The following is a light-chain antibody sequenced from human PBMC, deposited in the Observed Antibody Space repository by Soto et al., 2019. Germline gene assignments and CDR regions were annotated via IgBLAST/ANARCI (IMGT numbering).Light chain of an antibody. CDR1: SSDVGGYNY. Sequence: QSALTQPRSVSGSPGQSVTISCTGTSSDVGGYNYVTWYQQYPGKAPKVMIYDVKTRPSGVPDRFSGSKSGNTASLTISGLQPADEADYYCCSYAGDYTFVFGTGTKVTVL. V-gene: IGLV2-11*01. CDR3: CSYAGDYTFV. CDR2: DVK. J-gene: IGLJ1*01.